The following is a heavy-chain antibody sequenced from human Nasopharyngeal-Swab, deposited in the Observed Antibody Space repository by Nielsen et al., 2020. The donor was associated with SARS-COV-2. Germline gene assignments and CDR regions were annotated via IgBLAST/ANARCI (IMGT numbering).Heavy chain of an antibody. CDR2: IYYSGST. J-gene: IGHJ4*02. V-gene: IGHV4-31*03. CDR3: ARTESPRRIQLWSMEVGYFDY. D-gene: IGHD5-18*01. Sequence: SETLSLTCTVSGGSISSGGYYWSWIRQHPGKGLEWIGYIYYSGSTYYNPSLKSRVTISVDTSKNQFSLKLSSVTAADTAVYYCARTESPRRIQLWSMEVGYFDYWGQGTLVTVSS. CDR1: GGSISSGGYY.